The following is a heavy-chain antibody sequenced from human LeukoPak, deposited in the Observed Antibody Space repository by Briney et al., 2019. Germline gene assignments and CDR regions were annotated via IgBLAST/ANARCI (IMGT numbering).Heavy chain of an antibody. Sequence: GGSLRLSCAASGLTVSSNHMSWVRQAPGKGLEWVSVIYSGGSTYYADSVKDRFTISRDNSKNTLYLQMNSLRAEDTAVYYCARGSYSGYDYWGQGTLVTVSS. J-gene: IGHJ4*02. CDR2: IYSGGST. V-gene: IGHV3-66*01. CDR3: ARGSYSGYDY. CDR1: GLTVSSNH. D-gene: IGHD5-12*01.